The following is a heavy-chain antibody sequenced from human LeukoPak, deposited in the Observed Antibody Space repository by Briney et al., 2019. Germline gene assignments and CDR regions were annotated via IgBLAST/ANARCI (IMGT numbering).Heavy chain of an antibody. CDR2: MNPNSGGT. CDR3: ARGPRITLVRGGQWYYYMDV. V-gene: IGHV1-2*02. Sequence: ASVKVSCKASGYTFTSYDINWVRQATGQGLEWMGWMNPNSGGTNYAQKFQGRVTMTRDTSISTAYMELSRLRSDDTAVYYCARGPRITLVRGGQWYYYMDVWGKGTTVTISS. J-gene: IGHJ6*03. D-gene: IGHD3-10*01. CDR1: GYTFTSYD.